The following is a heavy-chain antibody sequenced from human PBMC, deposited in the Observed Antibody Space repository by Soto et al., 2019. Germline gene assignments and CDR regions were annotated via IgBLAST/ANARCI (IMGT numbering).Heavy chain of an antibody. Sequence: SETLSLTCTVSGGSISSGGYYWSWIRQHPGKGLEWIGYIYYSGSTYYNPSLKSRVTISVDTSKNQFSLKLSSVTAADTAVYYCARVRGGIVRHWGQGTLVTVSS. V-gene: IGHV4-31*03. D-gene: IGHD3-22*01. CDR1: GGSISSGGYY. J-gene: IGHJ4*02. CDR3: ARVRGGIVRH. CDR2: IYYSGST.